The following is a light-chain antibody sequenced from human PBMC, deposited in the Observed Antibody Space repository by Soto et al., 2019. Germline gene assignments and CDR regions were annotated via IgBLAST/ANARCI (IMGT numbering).Light chain of an antibody. V-gene: IGLV2-8*01. CDR2: EVS. CDR1: SSDVGGYNH. Sequence: QSALTQPPSASGSPGQSVTIPCTGTSSDVGGYNHVSWYQQHPGKAPKVMIYEVSKRPSGVPDRFYGSKSGNTASLTVSGLQAEDEADYYCSSYADNTVVFGGGTQLTVL. CDR3: SSYADNTVV. J-gene: IGLJ2*01.